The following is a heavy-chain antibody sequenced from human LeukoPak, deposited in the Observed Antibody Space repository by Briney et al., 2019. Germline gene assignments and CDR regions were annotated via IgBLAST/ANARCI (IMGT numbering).Heavy chain of an antibody. CDR3: ARLLPDYYGSGSANSFVP. V-gene: IGHV1-8*01. D-gene: IGHD3-10*01. Sequence: GASVKVSCNASGYTFTSYDINWVRQATGQGVEWMGWMNPNSGNTGYAQKFQGRVTMTRNTSISTAYMELSSLRSEDTAVYYCARLLPDYYGSGSANSFVPWGKGTLVTVSS. CDR1: GYTFTSYD. J-gene: IGHJ5*02. CDR2: MNPNSGNT.